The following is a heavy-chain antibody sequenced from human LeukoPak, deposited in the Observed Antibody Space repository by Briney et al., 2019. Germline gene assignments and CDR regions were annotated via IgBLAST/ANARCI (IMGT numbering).Heavy chain of an antibody. D-gene: IGHD3-10*01. CDR3: AKDGYYGSGTFPDY. Sequence: PGTSLRLSCAAPGFTFSSYGMNWVRQAPGKGLEWVAVISYDGTNKFYVDSLRGRFTISRDNSKNTLYLQMDSLRAEDTAVYYCAKDGYYGSGTFPDYWGQGTLVTVSS. V-gene: IGHV3-30*18. CDR1: GFTFSSYG. CDR2: ISYDGTNK. J-gene: IGHJ4*02.